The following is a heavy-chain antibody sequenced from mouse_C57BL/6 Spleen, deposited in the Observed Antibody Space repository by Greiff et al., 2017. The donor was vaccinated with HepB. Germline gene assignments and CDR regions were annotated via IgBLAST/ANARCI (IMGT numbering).Heavy chain of an antibody. D-gene: IGHD2-4*01. Sequence: EVKLMESGGGLVKPGGSLKLSCAASGFTFSSYAMSWVRQTPEKRLEWVATISDGGSYTYYPDNVKGRFTISRDNAKNNLYLQMSHLKSEDTAMYYCARGDYDGAWFAYWGQGTLVTVSA. CDR3: ARGDYDGAWFAY. J-gene: IGHJ3*01. CDR1: GFTFSSYA. CDR2: ISDGGSYT. V-gene: IGHV5-4*03.